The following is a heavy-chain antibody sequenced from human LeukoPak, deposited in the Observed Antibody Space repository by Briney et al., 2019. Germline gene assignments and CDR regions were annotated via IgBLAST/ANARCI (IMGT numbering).Heavy chain of an antibody. CDR2: ISSDGTKK. CDR1: GFTFIGYA. D-gene: IGHD3-3*01. CDR3: ARDTVDNRSAYYYQY. V-gene: IGHV3-30-3*01. Sequence: QPGRSLRLSCAASGFTFIGYAMHWVRQAPGKGLEWVGVISSDGTKKYYADSVKGRFTLPRDNSKNTLYLQMNSLRADDTAVYYCARDTVDNRSAYYYQYWGQGTLVTVSS. J-gene: IGHJ1*01.